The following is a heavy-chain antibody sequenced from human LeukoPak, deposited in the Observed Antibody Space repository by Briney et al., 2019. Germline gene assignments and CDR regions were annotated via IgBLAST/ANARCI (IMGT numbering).Heavy chain of an antibody. D-gene: IGHD4-17*01. CDR3: ARGYGDHAAVAAFDI. V-gene: IGHV1-2*02. CDR2: INPNSGGT. Sequence: ASVKVSCKASGYTFTGYYMHWVRQAPGQGLEWMGWINPNSGGTNYAQKFQGRVTVTRDTSISTAYMELSRLRSDDTAVYYCARGYGDHAAVAAFDIWGQGTMVTVSS. CDR1: GYTFTGYY. J-gene: IGHJ3*02.